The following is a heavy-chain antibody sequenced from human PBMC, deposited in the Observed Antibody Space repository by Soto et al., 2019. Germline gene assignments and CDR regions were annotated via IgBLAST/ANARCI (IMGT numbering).Heavy chain of an antibody. V-gene: IGHV4-59*08. CDR2: IYYSGST. CDR3: ARHNYGSGSTYFDY. J-gene: IGHJ4*02. D-gene: IGHD3-10*01. Sequence: QVQLQESGPGLVKPSETLSLTCTVSGGSISSYYWRWFRQPPGKGLEWIGYIYYSGSTNYNPSLKSRVTITVDTYKDQFSRKLNYMTAADTAVYYCARHNYGSGSTYFDYWGQVTLVTVSS. CDR1: GGSISSYY.